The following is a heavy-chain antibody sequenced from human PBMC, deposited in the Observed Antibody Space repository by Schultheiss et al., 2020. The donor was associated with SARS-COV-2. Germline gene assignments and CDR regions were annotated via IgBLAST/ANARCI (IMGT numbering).Heavy chain of an antibody. V-gene: IGHV3-13*01. CDR3: ARGHETEYDILTGVYDF. D-gene: IGHD3-9*01. J-gene: IGHJ4*02. CDR1: GFSFSTYD. Sequence: GGSLRLSCAASGFSFSTYDMHWVRQATGKGLEWVSAIGTAGDTYYPGSVKGRFTISRENAKNSLYLQMNSLRAEDTAVYYCARGHETEYDILTGVYDFWGQGTLVTVSS. CDR2: IGTAGDT.